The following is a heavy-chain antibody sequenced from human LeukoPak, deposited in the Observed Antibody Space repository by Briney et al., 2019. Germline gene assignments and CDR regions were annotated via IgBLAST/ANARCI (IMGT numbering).Heavy chain of an antibody. V-gene: IGHV3-20*04. J-gene: IGHJ4*02. CDR3: ARDTGYCSSTSCSGAFDY. CDR1: GFTFDDYG. Sequence: PGGSLRLSCAASGFTFDDYGMSWVRQAPGKGLERVSGINWNGGSTGYADSVKGRFTISRDNAKNSLYLQMNSLRAEDTALYYCARDTGYCSSTSCSGAFDYWGQGTLVTVSS. D-gene: IGHD2-2*01. CDR2: INWNGGST.